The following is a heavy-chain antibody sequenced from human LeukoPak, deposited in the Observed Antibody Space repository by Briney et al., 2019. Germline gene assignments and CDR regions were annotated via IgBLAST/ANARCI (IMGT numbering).Heavy chain of an antibody. CDR1: GYTFTGYY. Sequence: GASVKVSCKASGYTFTGYYMHWVRQAPGQGLGWMGWINPNSGGTNYAQKFQGRVTMTRDTSISTAYMELSRLRSDDTAVYYCARVRTRGLMDDAFDIWGQGTMVTVSS. J-gene: IGHJ3*02. CDR2: INPNSGGT. D-gene: IGHD3-10*01. CDR3: ARVRTRGLMDDAFDI. V-gene: IGHV1-2*02.